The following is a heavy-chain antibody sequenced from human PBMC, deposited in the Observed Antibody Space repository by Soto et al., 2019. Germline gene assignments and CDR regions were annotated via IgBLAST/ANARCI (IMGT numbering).Heavy chain of an antibody. D-gene: IGHD2-15*01. CDR1: GLTVSSNY. CDR3: VRGGGGGLFDP. Sequence: GGSLRLSCAASGLTVSSNYMSWARQAPGKGLEWVSVIYSGGSTYYADSVKGRFTISRDNAKRSLYLQMMSLTAEDTAIYYCVRGGGGGLFDPWGQGTMVTVSS. J-gene: IGHJ5*02. CDR2: IYSGGST. V-gene: IGHV3-53*01.